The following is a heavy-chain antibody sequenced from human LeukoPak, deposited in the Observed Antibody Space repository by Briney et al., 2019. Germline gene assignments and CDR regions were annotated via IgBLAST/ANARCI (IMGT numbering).Heavy chain of an antibody. CDR3: ARDWSDIVVMVAATGWFDP. CDR2: INPNSGGT. Sequence: ASVKVSCKASGYTFTGYYMHWVRQAPGQGLEWMGWINPNSGGTNYAQKFQGRVTMTRDTSISTAYMELSRLRSDDTAVYYCARDWSDIVVMVAATGWFDPWGQGTLVTVSS. CDR1: GYTFTGYY. D-gene: IGHD2-15*01. V-gene: IGHV1-2*02. J-gene: IGHJ5*02.